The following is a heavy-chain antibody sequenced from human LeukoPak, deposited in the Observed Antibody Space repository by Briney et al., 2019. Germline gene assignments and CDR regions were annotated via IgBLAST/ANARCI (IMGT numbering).Heavy chain of an antibody. V-gene: IGHV3-30*03. CDR1: GFTFSSYG. J-gene: IGHJ4*02. Sequence: GGSLRLSCAASGFTFSSYGMHWVRQAPGKGLEWVAVISYDGSNKYYADSVKGRFTISRDNSKNTLYLQMNSLRAEDTAVYYCARQWLFGYWGQGTLVTVSS. CDR3: ARQWLFGY. CDR2: ISYDGSNK. D-gene: IGHD3-22*01.